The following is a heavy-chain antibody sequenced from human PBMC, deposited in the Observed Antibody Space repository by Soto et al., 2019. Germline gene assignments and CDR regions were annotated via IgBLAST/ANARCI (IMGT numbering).Heavy chain of an antibody. CDR2: IYFSGST. CDR3: ARQLHGILGGRKSPFDS. V-gene: IGHV4-39*01. D-gene: IGHD1-26*01. J-gene: IGHJ4*02. Sequence: QLQLQESGPGLVKPSETLSLTCTVSGGSIKSSSYYWVWIRQPPGKGLEWIGSIYFSGSTWYNPSLKSRVTKSVDTSKNQFLLKLTCVNTADTAVYYCARQLHGILGGRKSPFDSWGQGTLVTVSS. CDR1: GGSIKSSSYY.